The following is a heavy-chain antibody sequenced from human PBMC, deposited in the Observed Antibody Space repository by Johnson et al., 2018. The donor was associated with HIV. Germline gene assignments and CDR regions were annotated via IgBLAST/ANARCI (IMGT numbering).Heavy chain of an antibody. Sequence: VQLVESGGGLVQPGGSLRLSCAASGFTVSSYYMNWVRQAPGKGLEWVSVIYSGGSTNYADSVKDRFTISRDNSKNTLYLQMNSLRVEDTAVYYCAKEDCSSVVSSDDTFDIWGQGTMVTLSS. CDR2: IYSGGST. CDR3: AKEDCSSVVSSDDTFDI. D-gene: IGHD2-2*01. V-gene: IGHV3-66*01. CDR1: GFTVSSYY. J-gene: IGHJ3*02.